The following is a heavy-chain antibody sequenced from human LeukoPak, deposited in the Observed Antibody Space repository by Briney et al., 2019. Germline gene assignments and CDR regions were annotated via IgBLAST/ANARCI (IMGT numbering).Heavy chain of an antibody. CDR1: GGSFSGFF. CDR3: ARHQGVVDL. V-gene: IGHV4-34*01. Sequence: SKTLSLTCAVYGGSFSGFFWTWIRQPPGKGLEWIGEINHSGSTNYNPSLKSRVTISVDTSKNQFSLKLRSVTVADTAVYYCARHQGVVDLWGRGSLVTVSS. J-gene: IGHJ2*01. CDR2: INHSGST. D-gene: IGHD3-3*01.